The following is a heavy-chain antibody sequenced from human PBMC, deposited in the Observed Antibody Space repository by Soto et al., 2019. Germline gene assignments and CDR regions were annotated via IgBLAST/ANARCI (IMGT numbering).Heavy chain of an antibody. CDR1: GYTYTEYP. D-gene: IGHD2-15*01. CDR3: TGSSERGY. J-gene: IGHJ4*02. CDR2: INVGNGNA. V-gene: IGHV1-3*01. Sequence: QVQLVQSGAEVKKPGASVKVSCKTSGYTYTEYPIHWVRQAPGQGLEWMGWINVGNGNAKYSQKFQGRVTMTRDTSASTVYMELSSLGSEDTAVYYCTGSSERGYWGQGTLVTVSS.